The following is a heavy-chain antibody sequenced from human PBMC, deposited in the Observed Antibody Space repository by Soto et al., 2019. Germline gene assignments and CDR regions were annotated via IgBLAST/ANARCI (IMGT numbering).Heavy chain of an antibody. CDR2: IGTAGDT. CDR3: ARGVYCSSTSCYYMDV. D-gene: IGHD2-2*01. J-gene: IGHJ6*03. V-gene: IGHV3-13*01. CDR1: GFTFSSYD. Sequence: EVQLVESGGGLVRPGGSLRLSCAASGFTFSSYDMHWVRQATGKGLEWVSAIGTAGDTYYPGSVKGRFTSSRENAKNSLYLQMNSLRAGDTAVYYCARGVYCSSTSCYYMDVWGKGTTVTVSS.